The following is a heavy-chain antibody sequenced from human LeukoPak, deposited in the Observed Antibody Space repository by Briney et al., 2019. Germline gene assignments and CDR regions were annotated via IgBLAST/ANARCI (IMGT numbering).Heavy chain of an antibody. Sequence: ASVKVSCKTDGYTFNNFGISWVRQAPGQGLEWLGWVSVYDGKTNYAQTVQDRVTMTTNTSTGTAYMDLRSLRSDDPGIYYCARLDYASGSYYSAPLDHWGQGTLVSVSS. D-gene: IGHD3-10*01. CDR1: GYTFNNFG. CDR2: VSVYDGKT. V-gene: IGHV1-18*01. J-gene: IGHJ4*02. CDR3: ARLDYASGSYYSAPLDH.